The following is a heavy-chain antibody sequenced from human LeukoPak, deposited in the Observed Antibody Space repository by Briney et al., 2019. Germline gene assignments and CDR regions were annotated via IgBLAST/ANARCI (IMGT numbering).Heavy chain of an antibody. CDR2: IYHSGST. CDR3: ASNYQLHIRXFXX. Sequence: SETLSLTCAVSGYSISSGYYWGWIRQPPGKGLEWIGSIYHSGSTYYNPSLKSRVTISVDTSKNQFSLKLSSVTAADTAVYYCASNYQLHIRXFXXWGQXXMVT. J-gene: IGHJ3*01. V-gene: IGHV4-38-2*01. CDR1: GYSISSGYY. D-gene: IGHD2-2*01.